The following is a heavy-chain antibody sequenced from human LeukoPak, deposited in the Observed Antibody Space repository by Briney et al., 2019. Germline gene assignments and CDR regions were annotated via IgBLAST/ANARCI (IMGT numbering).Heavy chain of an antibody. V-gene: IGHV3-33*01. Sequence: GGSLRLSCAASGFTFSSYGMHWVRQAPGKGLEWVAVIWYDVSNKYYADSVKGRFTISRDNSKNTLYLQMNSLRAEDTAVYYCARDAQQWLVLMSFDYWGQGTLVTVSS. D-gene: IGHD6-19*01. CDR1: GFTFSSYG. J-gene: IGHJ4*02. CDR2: IWYDVSNK. CDR3: ARDAQQWLVLMSFDY.